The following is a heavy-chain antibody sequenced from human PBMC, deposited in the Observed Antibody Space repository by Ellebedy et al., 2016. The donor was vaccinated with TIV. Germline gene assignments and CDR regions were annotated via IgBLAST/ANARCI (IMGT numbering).Heavy chain of an antibody. J-gene: IGHJ4*02. CDR3: ARDRRGSYDY. CDR2: ISHTGRT. Sequence: MPSETLSLTCTVSGGSISTSYWRWIRQTPGKGLEWIGYISHTGRTNYNPSLQSRVTISVDTSRNQLSLKLTSVTAADTAVYYCARDRRGSYDYWGQGTLITVSS. V-gene: IGHV4-59*01. CDR1: GGSISTSY. D-gene: IGHD3-10*01.